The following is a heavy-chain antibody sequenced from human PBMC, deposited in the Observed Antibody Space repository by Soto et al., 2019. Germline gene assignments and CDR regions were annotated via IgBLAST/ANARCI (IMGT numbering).Heavy chain of an antibody. Sequence: GASVKVSCKASGGTFGSYAISWVRQAPGQGLEWMGGIIPIFGTANYAQKFQGRVTITADESTSTAYMELSSLRSEDTAVYYCARGGSGRIVAEWNWFDPWGQGTLVTVSS. J-gene: IGHJ5*02. CDR2: IIPIFGTA. CDR3: ARGGSGRIVAEWNWFDP. D-gene: IGHD5-12*01. V-gene: IGHV1-69*13. CDR1: GGTFGSYA.